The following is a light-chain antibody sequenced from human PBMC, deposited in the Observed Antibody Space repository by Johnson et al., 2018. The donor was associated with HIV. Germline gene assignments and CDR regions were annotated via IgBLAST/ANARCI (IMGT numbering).Light chain of an antibody. J-gene: IGLJ1*01. CDR3: SAWDSSLAWV. CDR1: SSNIGSNT. CDR2: RNN. Sequence: QSVLTQPPSVSAAPGQRVTISCSGSSSNIGSNTVNWYQQLPGTAPKLLIYRNNQRPSGVPDRFSGSKSGTSASLALSVLQAEDEADYYCSAWDSSLAWVFGTGTTVTVL. V-gene: IGLV1-44*01.